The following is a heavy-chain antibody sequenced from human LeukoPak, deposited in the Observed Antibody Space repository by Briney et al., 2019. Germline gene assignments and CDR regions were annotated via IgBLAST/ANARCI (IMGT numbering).Heavy chain of an antibody. V-gene: IGHV4-4*07. Sequence: PSETLPLTCTVSGGSISSYYWSWIRQPAGKGLEWIGRIYTSGSTNYNPSLKSRVTMSVDTSKNQFSLKLSSVTAADTAVYYCARGRVTITSNWFDPWGQGTLVTVSS. CDR3: ARGRVTITSNWFDP. CDR2: IYTSGST. CDR1: GGSISSYY. D-gene: IGHD4-17*01. J-gene: IGHJ5*02.